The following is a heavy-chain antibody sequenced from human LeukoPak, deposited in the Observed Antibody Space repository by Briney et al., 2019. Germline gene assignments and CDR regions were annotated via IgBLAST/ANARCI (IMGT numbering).Heavy chain of an antibody. CDR2: IKPDGSEK. Sequence: PGGSLRLSCAASGFTFSNYWMSWVRQPPGKGLEWVAHIKPDGSEKNYVDSVKGRFTISRDNAKNSLFLQMNSLRAEDTAVYYCARDGRNGYEDDYWGQGTLVTVSS. D-gene: IGHD5-12*01. CDR1: GFTFSNYW. J-gene: IGHJ4*02. CDR3: ARDGRNGYEDDY. V-gene: IGHV3-7*01.